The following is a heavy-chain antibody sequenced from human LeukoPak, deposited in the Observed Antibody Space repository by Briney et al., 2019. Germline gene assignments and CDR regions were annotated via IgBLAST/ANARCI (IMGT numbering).Heavy chain of an antibody. CDR2: IYYSGST. CDR1: GGSISSYY. CDR3: ARTIRGYYDSSGYFDY. D-gene: IGHD3-22*01. V-gene: IGHV4-59*01. J-gene: IGHJ4*02. Sequence: PSGTLSLTCTVSGGSISSYYWSWIRQPPGKGLEWIGYIYYSGSTNYNPSLKSRVTISVDTSKNQFSLKLSSVTAADTAVYYCARTIRGYYDSSGYFDYWGQGTLVTVSS.